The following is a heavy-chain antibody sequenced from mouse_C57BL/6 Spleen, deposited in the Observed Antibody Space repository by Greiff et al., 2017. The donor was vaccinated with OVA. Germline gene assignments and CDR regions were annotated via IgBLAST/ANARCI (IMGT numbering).Heavy chain of an antibody. CDR2: IWGDGST. CDR3: AKPDGYYRGWFAY. Sequence: VKLVESGPGLVAPSQSLSITCTVSGFSFTSYGVSWVRQPPGKGLEWLGVIWGDGSTKYHSALLSRLSISKDNSKSQVFLKLNSLQTDDTATYYCAKPDGYYRGWFAYWGQVTLVTVSA. V-gene: IGHV2-3*01. J-gene: IGHJ3*01. D-gene: IGHD2-3*01. CDR1: GFSFTSYG.